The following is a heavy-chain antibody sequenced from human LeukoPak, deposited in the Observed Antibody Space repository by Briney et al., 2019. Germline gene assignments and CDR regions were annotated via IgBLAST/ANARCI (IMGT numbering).Heavy chain of an antibody. V-gene: IGHV1-69*05. D-gene: IGHD1-26*01. CDR3: ARAGGSYQYFPSVY. CDR2: IIPIFGTA. CDR1: GYTFTSYA. Sequence: ASVTVSCKASGYTFTSYAISWVRQAPGQGLEWMGGIIPIFGTANYAQKFQGRVTITTDESTSTAYMELSSLRSEDTAVYYCARAGGSYQYFPSVYWGQGTLVTVSS. J-gene: IGHJ4*02.